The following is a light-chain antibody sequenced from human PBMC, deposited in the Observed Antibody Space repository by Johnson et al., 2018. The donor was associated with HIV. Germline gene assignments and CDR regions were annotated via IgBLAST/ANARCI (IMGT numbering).Light chain of an antibody. J-gene: IGLJ1*01. Sequence: QSVLTQPPSVSAAPGQKVTISCSGSSSKIGNKYVSWYQQLPGTAPKVLIYENNKRPSGIPDRFSGSKSGASATLGITGLQTGDEADYYCGTWDSSLSAWFYVFGTGTKVTVL. V-gene: IGLV1-51*02. CDR1: SSKIGNKY. CDR2: ENN. CDR3: GTWDSSLSAWFYV.